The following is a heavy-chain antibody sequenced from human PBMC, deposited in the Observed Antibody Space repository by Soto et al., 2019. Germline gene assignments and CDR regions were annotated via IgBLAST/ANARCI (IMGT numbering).Heavy chain of an antibody. V-gene: IGHV3-48*03. CDR2: ISSSGSTI. J-gene: IGHJ6*02. Sequence: PGGAQRLPCAASGCNCSSYESSWVRQAPGKGLEWVSYISSSGSTISYADSVKGRFTISRDNAKNSLYLQMTSLRAEDTAVYYCARDALQLGTYYYYSGMDVWGQGTTVTVSS. CDR3: ARDALQLGTYYYYSGMDV. CDR1: GCNCSSYE. D-gene: IGHD6-13*01.